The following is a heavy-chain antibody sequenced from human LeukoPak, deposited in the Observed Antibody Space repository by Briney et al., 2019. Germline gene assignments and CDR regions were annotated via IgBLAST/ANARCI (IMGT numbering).Heavy chain of an antibody. V-gene: IGHV3-21*01. CDR2: ISSSSSYI. D-gene: IGHD6-13*01. J-gene: IGHJ4*02. CDR1: GFTFSSYS. Sequence: PGGSLRLSCAASGFTFSSYSMNWVRQAPGKGLEWVSSISSSSSYIYYADSVKGRFTISRDNAKNSLYLQMNSLRAEDTAVYYCARELAAEKDFDYWGQGTLVTVSS. CDR3: ARELAAEKDFDY.